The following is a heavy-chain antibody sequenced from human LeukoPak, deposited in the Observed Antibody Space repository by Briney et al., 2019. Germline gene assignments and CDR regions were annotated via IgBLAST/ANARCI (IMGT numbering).Heavy chain of an antibody. V-gene: IGHV3-48*03. CDR3: ARDRGPYYYDSSGRPLGASDI. D-gene: IGHD3-22*01. CDR2: ISSSGSTI. J-gene: IGHJ3*02. Sequence: GGSLRLSCAASGFTFSSYEMNWVRQAPGKGLEWVSYISSSGSTIYYADSVKGRFTISRDNAKNSLYLQMNSLRAEDTAVYYCARDRGPYYYDSSGRPLGASDIWGQGTMVTVSS. CDR1: GFTFSSYE.